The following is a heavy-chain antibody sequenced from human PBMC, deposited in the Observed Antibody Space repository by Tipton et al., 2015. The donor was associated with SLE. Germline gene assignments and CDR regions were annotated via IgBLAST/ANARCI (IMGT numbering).Heavy chain of an antibody. Sequence: TLSLTCSVSGGAVIHNYWSWIRQPPGKGLEWIGYIHSSGTTKYNSSLRSRVTISVDTSKNQFSLRLTSVTAADAAVYYCARSIIVVPAFDFWGQGTLVTVSS. V-gene: IGHV4-59*02. CDR2: IHSSGTT. J-gene: IGHJ4*02. CDR1: GGAVIHNY. CDR3: ARSIIVVPAFDF. D-gene: IGHD2-2*01.